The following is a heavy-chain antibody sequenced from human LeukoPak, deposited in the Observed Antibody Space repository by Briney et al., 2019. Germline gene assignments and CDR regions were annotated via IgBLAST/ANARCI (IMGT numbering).Heavy chain of an antibody. V-gene: IGHV3-66*01. CDR3: ASAETFGELLPHFDY. CDR1: GFNLRSNY. CDR2: IYSGDST. Sequence: GSPLLLCSASGFNLRSNYMRRCLQAPGKGLEWCSVIYSGDSTYYADSVKGRFTISRDNSKNTLYLQMNSLRAEDTAVYYCASAETFGELLPHFDYWGQGTLVTVSS. D-gene: IGHD3-10*01. J-gene: IGHJ4*02.